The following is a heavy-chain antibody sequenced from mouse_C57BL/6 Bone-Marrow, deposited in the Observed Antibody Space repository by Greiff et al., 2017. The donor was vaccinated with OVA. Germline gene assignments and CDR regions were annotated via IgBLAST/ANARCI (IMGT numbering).Heavy chain of an antibody. CDR2: IYPGGGYT. Sequence: QVQLMESGAELVRPGTSVKMSCKASGYTFTNYWIGWAKQRPGHGLEWIGDIYPGGGYTNYNEKFKGKATLTADKSSSTAYMQFSSLTSEDSAIYYCARRYYGSSYAMDYWGQGTSVTVSS. CDR1: GYTFTNYW. V-gene: IGHV1-63*01. J-gene: IGHJ4*01. CDR3: ARRYYGSSYAMDY. D-gene: IGHD1-1*01.